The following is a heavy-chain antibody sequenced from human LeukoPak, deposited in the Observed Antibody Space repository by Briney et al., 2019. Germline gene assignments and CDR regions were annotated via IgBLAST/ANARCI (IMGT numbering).Heavy chain of an antibody. CDR3: AKERYYDSSAYYSTY. CDR2: ISSSSGYI. V-gene: IGHV3-21*01. D-gene: IGHD3-22*01. J-gene: IGHJ4*02. CDR1: GFTFSIYN. Sequence: GGSLGLSCAASGFTFSIYNMNWVRQAPGKGLEWVSSISSSSGYIYYADSVKGRFTISRDNAKNSLYLQMNSLRAEDTAVYYCAKERYYDSSAYYSTYWGRGTLVTVSS.